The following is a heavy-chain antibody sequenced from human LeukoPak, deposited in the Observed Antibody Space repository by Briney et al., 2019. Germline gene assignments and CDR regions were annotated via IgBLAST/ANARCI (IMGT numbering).Heavy chain of an antibody. V-gene: IGHV3-30*04. CDR3: AKDGTPITFGGVIAGWYFDY. D-gene: IGHD3-16*02. CDR2: ISYDGSNK. CDR1: GFTFSSYA. J-gene: IGHJ4*02. Sequence: GGSLRLSCAASGFTFSSYAMHWVRQAPGKGLEWVAVISYDGSNKYYADSVKGRFTISRDNSKNTLYLQMNSLRAEDTAVYYCAKDGTPITFGGVIAGWYFDYWGQGTLVTVSS.